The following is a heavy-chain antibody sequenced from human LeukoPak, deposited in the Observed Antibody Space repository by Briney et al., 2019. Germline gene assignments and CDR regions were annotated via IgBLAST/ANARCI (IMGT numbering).Heavy chain of an antibody. J-gene: IGHJ6*03. Sequence: GGSLRLSCAVSGFTFSTYWMSWVRQAPGKGLEWVANIKEDGSEKNYVDSVKGRFTISRDNAKNSLYLQMNSLRAEDTAVYYCARLRYMDVWGKGTTVTVSS. V-gene: IGHV3-7*01. CDR1: GFTFSTYW. CDR3: ARLRYMDV. CDR2: IKEDGSEK.